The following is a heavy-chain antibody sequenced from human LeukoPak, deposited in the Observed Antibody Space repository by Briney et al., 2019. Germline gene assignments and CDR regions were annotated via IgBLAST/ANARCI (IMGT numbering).Heavy chain of an antibody. Sequence: ASVKVSCKASGYTFTSYDINWVRQATGQGLEWMGWMNPNSGNTGYAQKFQGRVTITRNTSISTAYMELSSLRSEDTAVYYCARGKGIVGATTGDYWGQGTLVTVSS. CDR2: MNPNSGNT. D-gene: IGHD1-26*01. CDR1: GYTFTSYD. CDR3: ARGKGIVGATTGDY. J-gene: IGHJ4*02. V-gene: IGHV1-8*03.